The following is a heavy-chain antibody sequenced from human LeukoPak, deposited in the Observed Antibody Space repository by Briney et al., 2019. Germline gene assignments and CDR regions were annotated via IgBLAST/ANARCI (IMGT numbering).Heavy chain of an antibody. Sequence: GGSLRLSCAASGFTFSSYEMNWVRQAPGKGLEWVSYISSSGSTIYYADSVKGRFIISRDDARNSLSLQMNSLRAEDTAVYYCARDRMGAILYFDSWGQGTLVTVSS. CDR3: ARDRMGAILYFDS. V-gene: IGHV3-48*03. CDR1: GFTFSSYE. D-gene: IGHD1-26*01. CDR2: ISSSGSTI. J-gene: IGHJ4*02.